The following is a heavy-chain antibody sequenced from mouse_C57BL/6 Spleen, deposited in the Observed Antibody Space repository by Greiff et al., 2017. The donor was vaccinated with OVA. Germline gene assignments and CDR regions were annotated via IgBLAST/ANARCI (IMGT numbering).Heavy chain of an antibody. CDR1: GFTFSDYY. J-gene: IGHJ4*01. V-gene: IGHV5-16*01. CDR3: ARVPYYAMDY. CDR2: INYDGSST. Sequence: EVKLMESEGGLVQPGSSMKLSCTASGFTFSDYYMAWVRQVPEKGLEWVANINYDGSSTYYLDSLKSRFIISRDNAKNILYLQMSSLKSEDTATYYCARVPYYAMDYWGQGTSVTVSS.